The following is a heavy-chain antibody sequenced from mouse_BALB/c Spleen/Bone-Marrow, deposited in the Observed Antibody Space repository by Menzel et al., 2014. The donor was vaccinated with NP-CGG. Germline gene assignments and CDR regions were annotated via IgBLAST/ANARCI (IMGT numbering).Heavy chain of an antibody. D-gene: IGHD3-3*01. CDR2: ISNGGGST. J-gene: IGHJ3*01. CDR1: GFTFSSYT. V-gene: IGHV5-12-2*01. CDR3: ARRAGAY. Sequence: EVKVVESGGGLVQPGGSLKLSCAASGFTFSSYTMSWVRQTPEKRLEWVAYISNGGGSTYYPDTVKGRFTISRDNAKNTLYLQMSSLKSEDTVIYYCARRAGAYWGQGTLVTVSA.